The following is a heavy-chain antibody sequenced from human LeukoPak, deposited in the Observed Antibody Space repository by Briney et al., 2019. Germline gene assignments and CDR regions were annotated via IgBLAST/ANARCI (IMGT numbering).Heavy chain of an antibody. CDR3: AREIAVAGTYAFDI. Sequence: GGSLRLSCAASGFTFSSYAMHWVRQAPGKGLEWVAVISYDGSNKYYADSVKGRFTISRDNSKNTLYLQMNSLRAEDTAVYYCAREIAVAGTYAFDIWGQGTMVTVSS. CDR2: ISYDGSNK. J-gene: IGHJ3*02. D-gene: IGHD6-19*01. V-gene: IGHV3-30-3*01. CDR1: GFTFSSYA.